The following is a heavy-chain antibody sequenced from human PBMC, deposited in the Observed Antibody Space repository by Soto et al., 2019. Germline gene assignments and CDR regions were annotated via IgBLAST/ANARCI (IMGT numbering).Heavy chain of an antibody. V-gene: IGHV3-20*04. CDR2: MHRNGNST. J-gene: IGHJ5*01. CDR3: ARDHRWGYEYGDYGDS. CDR1: GFSLDEYG. D-gene: IGHD4-17*01. Sequence: EVQLVESGGGVVRPGGSLRLACVVSGFSLDEYGMSWVRQAPGKGPEWVSGMHRNGNSTGYVDSVKGRFTISRDEAKNSLYLQMNSLRAEYTAFYYCARDHRWGYEYGDYGDSWGHGTLVTVSS.